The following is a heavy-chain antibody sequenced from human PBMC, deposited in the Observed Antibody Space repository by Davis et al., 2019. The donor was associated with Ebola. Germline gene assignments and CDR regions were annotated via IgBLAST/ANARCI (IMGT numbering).Heavy chain of an antibody. CDR3: ARDTVTERYYYYGMDV. CDR2: MNPNSGNT. D-gene: IGHD4-17*01. V-gene: IGHV1-8*01. J-gene: IGHJ6*02. Sequence: AASVKVSCKASGYTFTSYDINWVRQATGQGLEWMGWMNPNSGNTGYAQKFQGRVTMTRNTSISTAYMELSSLRSEDTAVYYCARDTVTERYYYYGMDVWGQGTTVTVSS. CDR1: GYTFTSYD.